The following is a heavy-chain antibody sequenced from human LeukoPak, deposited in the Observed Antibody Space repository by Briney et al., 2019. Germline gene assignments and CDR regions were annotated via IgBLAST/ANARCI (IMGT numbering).Heavy chain of an antibody. Sequence: GGSLRLSCAASGFTFSSYAMSWVRQAPGKGLEWVSAISGSGGSTYYADSVKGRFTISRDNAKNSLFLEMNSLRAEDTAVYYCARKGGPTTYGYYYYYMDVWGKGTTVTISS. D-gene: IGHD1-26*01. J-gene: IGHJ6*03. CDR3: ARKGGPTTYGYYYYYMDV. V-gene: IGHV3-23*01. CDR1: GFTFSSYA. CDR2: ISGSGGST.